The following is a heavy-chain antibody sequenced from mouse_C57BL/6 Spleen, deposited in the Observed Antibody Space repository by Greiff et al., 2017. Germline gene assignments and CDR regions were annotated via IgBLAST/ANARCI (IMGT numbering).Heavy chain of an antibody. CDR1: GYAFSSYW. V-gene: IGHV1-80*01. CDR3: ARKLDREYYFDY. D-gene: IGHD3-3*01. Sequence: QVQLQQSGAELVKPGASVKISCKASGYAFSSYWMNWVKQRPGKGLEWIGQIYPGDGDTNYNGKFKGKATLTADKSSSTAYMQLSSLTSEDSAVYFCARKLDREYYFDYWGQGTTLTVSS. CDR2: IYPGDGDT. J-gene: IGHJ2*01.